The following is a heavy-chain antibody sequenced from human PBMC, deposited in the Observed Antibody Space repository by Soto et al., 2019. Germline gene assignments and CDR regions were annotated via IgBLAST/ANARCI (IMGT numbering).Heavy chain of an antibody. CDR1: GYTFTSDA. CDR2: INAGNANT. CDR3: ARGDYYDIHDY. J-gene: IGHJ4*02. Sequence: QVQLVQSGAEVKKLGASVKVSCKASGYTFTSDAMHWVRQAPGQRLEWMGWINAGNANTKYSQKFQGRVTITRDTSASTAYMELSSLRSEDTAVYYCARGDYYDIHDYWGQGTLVTVSS. V-gene: IGHV1-3*01. D-gene: IGHD3-22*01.